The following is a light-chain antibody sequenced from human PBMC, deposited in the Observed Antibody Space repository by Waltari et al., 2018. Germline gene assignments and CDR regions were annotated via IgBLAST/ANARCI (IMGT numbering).Light chain of an antibody. J-gene: IGLJ3*02. CDR1: NIGGSR. CDR3: HVWDGKTVM. Sequence: SSVLTQAPSVSVAPGPTATVTCGGANIGGSRVHSYQQRPGRAPVLVVYLDSDRPTGIPDRFSGSKSGNAATLTISRVEAGDEADYYCHVWDGKTVMFGGGTKLTVL. CDR2: LDS. V-gene: IGLV3-21*02.